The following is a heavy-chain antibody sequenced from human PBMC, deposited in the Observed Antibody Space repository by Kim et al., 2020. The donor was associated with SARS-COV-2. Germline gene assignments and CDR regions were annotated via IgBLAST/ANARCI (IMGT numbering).Heavy chain of an antibody. CDR2: GGT. Sequence: GGTSYAQKFQGRVTMTRDTSISTAYMKMSRLRSDDTAVYYCASSDSSPDYWGQGTLVTVSS. V-gene: IGHV1-2*02. D-gene: IGHD6-13*01. CDR3: ASSDSSPDY. J-gene: IGHJ4*02.